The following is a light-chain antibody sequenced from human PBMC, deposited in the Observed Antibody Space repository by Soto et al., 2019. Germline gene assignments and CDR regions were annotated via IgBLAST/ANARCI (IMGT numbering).Light chain of an antibody. CDR2: WAS. J-gene: IGKJ1*01. Sequence: IVMTQSPDSLAVSLVESATINCKSSQSVLYSSNNKDYLTWYQQKPGQPPNLLIYWASTREFGVPDRFSGSGSGTDFTLTISSLQSEDFAIYYCQHYTEWPWTFGRGTKV. CDR3: QHYTEWPWT. CDR1: QSVLYSSNNKDY. V-gene: IGKV4-1*01.